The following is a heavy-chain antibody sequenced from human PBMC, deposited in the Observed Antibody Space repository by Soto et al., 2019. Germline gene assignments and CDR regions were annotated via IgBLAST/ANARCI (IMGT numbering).Heavy chain of an antibody. CDR3: AKVSTTHTFGPLDP. CDR2: ISWNSGSI. J-gene: IGHJ5*02. CDR1: GFTFDDYG. D-gene: IGHD1-1*01. Sequence: GGSLRLSCAASGFTFDDYGMHWVRQAPGKGLEWVSGISWNSGSIGYADSVKGRFIISRDNAKNSVYLQTNNLRPEDTAFYFCAKVSTTHTFGPLDPWGQGTLVIVSS. V-gene: IGHV3-9*01.